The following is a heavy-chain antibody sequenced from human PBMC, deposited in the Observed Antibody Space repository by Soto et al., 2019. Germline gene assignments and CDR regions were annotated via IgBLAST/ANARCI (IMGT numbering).Heavy chain of an antibody. J-gene: IGHJ5*02. D-gene: IGHD6-6*01. CDR1: GYTFTRFG. V-gene: IGHV1-18*04. Sequence: VQLVQSGAEVKKPGASVKVSCKASGYTFTRFGITWVRQAPGQDLEWLGWISAYNGDTNYAPRLQGRGTMTTDTSTSTVYMELKSLKSDDPAVYDCARDQEYSTSGLYWFDLWGQGTLVTVSS. CDR3: ARDQEYSTSGLYWFDL. CDR2: ISAYNGDT.